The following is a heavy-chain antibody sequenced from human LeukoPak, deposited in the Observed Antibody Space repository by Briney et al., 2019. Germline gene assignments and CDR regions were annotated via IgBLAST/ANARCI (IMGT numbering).Heavy chain of an antibody. CDR2: IYTSGST. J-gene: IGHJ3*02. D-gene: IGHD4-17*01. Sequence: SETLSLTCTVSGGSISSYYWSWIRQPAGKGLEWIGRIYTSGSTNYNPSLKSRVTMSVDTSKNQFSLKLSSVTAADTDVYYCARDMDYGDYVQDAFDIWGQGTMVTVSS. CDR1: GGSISSYY. CDR3: ARDMDYGDYVQDAFDI. V-gene: IGHV4-4*07.